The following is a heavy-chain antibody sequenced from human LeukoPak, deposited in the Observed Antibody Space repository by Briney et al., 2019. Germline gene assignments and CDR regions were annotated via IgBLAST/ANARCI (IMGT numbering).Heavy chain of an antibody. V-gene: IGHV3-23*01. CDR3: AKDRISYTTSPGELSH. CDR2: IRGSGEST. J-gene: IGHJ4*02. D-gene: IGHD3-10*01. CDR1: GFIFNTYA. Sequence: GGSLRLSSAASGFIFNTYATSWVRQAPGKGLEWVSPIRGSGESTHYADSAQGRFTISRDNSLYTVYLQMDSLRGDDTAVYYCAKDRISYTTSPGELSHWGQGTLVIVSS.